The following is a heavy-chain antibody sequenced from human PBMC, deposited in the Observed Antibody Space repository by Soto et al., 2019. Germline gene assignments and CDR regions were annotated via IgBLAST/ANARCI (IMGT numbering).Heavy chain of an antibody. CDR3: ARGSVEVVVPAAKIWFDP. V-gene: IGHV4-30-2*01. Sequence: PSETLSLTCAVSGGSISSGGYSWSWIRQPPGKGLEWIGYIYHSGSTYYNPSLKSRVTISVDRSKNQFSLKLSSVTAADTAVYYCARGSVEVVVPAAKIWFDPWGQGTLVTVSS. CDR2: IYHSGST. CDR1: GGSISSGGYS. D-gene: IGHD2-2*01. J-gene: IGHJ5*02.